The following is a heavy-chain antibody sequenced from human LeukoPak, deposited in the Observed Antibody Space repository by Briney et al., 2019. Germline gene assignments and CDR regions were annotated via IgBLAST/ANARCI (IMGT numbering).Heavy chain of an antibody. CDR3: VRSAFYDSSRFDAFDI. CDR1: GDPITNSRFY. V-gene: IGHV4-61*03. Sequence: SETLSLTCSVSGDPITNSRFYWNWIRQPPGTGLEWIGYISYTGSTNYNPSLMSRLTMSVDTSNHHFSVRLSSVTAADTAVYYCVRSAFYDSSRFDAFDIWGQGTPVTVSS. J-gene: IGHJ3*02. D-gene: IGHD3-22*01. CDR2: ISYTGST.